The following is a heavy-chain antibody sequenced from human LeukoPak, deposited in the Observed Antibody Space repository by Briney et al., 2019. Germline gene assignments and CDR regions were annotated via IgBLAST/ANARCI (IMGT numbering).Heavy chain of an antibody. CDR3: ARAAWDY. CDR1: GFTVSSDY. J-gene: IGHJ4*02. CDR2: IYSDGNT. Sequence: SGGSLRLSCAASGFTVSSDYMSWVRQAPGKGLEWVSVIYSDGNTYYADSLKGRFTISRDNSKNTVYLQMNSLRAEDTAVYYCARAAWDYWGQGTLVTVSS. V-gene: IGHV3-66*01.